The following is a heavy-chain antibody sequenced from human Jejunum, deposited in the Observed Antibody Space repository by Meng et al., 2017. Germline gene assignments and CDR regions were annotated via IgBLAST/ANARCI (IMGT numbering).Heavy chain of an antibody. J-gene: IGHJ4*02. CDR2: INPNSGDT. CDR3: ARQGRPGGGSGPTFDY. D-gene: IGHD3-10*01. V-gene: IGHV1-2*06. CDR1: GYTFIDHF. Sequence: QGRLVQSGAEVKKPGASVKVSCKASGYTFIDHFMHWVRQAPGQGLEWMGRINPNSGDTDLAQKFLDRVTMTRDTSITTAYMELSSLTSDDTAVYFCARQGRPGGGSGPTFDYWGQGSLVTVSS.